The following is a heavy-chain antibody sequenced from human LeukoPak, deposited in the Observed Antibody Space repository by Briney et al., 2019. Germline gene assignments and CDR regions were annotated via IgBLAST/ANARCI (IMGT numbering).Heavy chain of an antibody. V-gene: IGHV1-3*01. CDR2: INAVNGNT. Sequence: GASVKVSCKASGYTFINYAINWGRQAPGQRPEWIGWINAVNGNTKYSQKFQGRVTITRDTSASTAYMELSSLRSEDTAVYYCARGSRAAAEDYWGQGTLVTVSS. J-gene: IGHJ4*02. CDR1: GYTFINYA. D-gene: IGHD6-13*01. CDR3: ARGSRAAAEDY.